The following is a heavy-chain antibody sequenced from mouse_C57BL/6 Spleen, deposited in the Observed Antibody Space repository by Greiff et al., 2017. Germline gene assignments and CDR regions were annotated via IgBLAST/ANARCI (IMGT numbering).Heavy chain of an antibody. D-gene: IGHD2-14*01. CDR2: IRLKSDNYAT. CDR3: TGEVSDYFDY. J-gene: IGHJ2*01. V-gene: IGHV6-3*01. Sequence: EVQGVESGGGLVQPGGSMKLSCVASGFTFSNYWMNWVRQSPEKGLEWVAQIRLKSDNYATHYAESVKGRFTISRDDSKSSVYLQMNNLRAEDTGIYYCTGEVSDYFDYWGQGTTLTVSS. CDR1: GFTFSNYW.